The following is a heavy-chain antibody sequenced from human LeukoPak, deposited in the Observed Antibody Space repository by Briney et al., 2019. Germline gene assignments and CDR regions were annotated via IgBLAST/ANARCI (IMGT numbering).Heavy chain of an antibody. CDR2: ISGSGANT. CDR1: GFTFSSYA. V-gene: IGHV3-23*01. D-gene: IGHD3-22*01. CDR3: AKYPDSTGAHYFDY. J-gene: IGHJ4*02. Sequence: AGGSLRLSCAASGFTFSSYAMTWVRQAPGKGLEWVSTISGSGANTYYADSVKGRFTISRDNSKNTLSLQMNSLRVEDTALYYCAKYPDSTGAHYFDYWGQGTLVTVSS.